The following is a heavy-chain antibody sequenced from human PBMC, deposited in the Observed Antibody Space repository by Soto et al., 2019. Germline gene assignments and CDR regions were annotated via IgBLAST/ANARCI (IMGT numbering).Heavy chain of an antibody. Sequence: EVQLLESGGGLVQPGGSLRLSCAASRFTFSRYAMSWVRQAPGKGLEWVSAISGSGGSTYYADSVKGRFTFSRDNSKNTLYLQMNSLRAEDTAVYYCAKDSRYSGSLPYAFDIWGQGTMVTVSS. CDR3: AKDSRYSGSLPYAFDI. V-gene: IGHV3-23*01. D-gene: IGHD1-26*01. CDR1: RFTFSRYA. CDR2: ISGSGGST. J-gene: IGHJ3*02.